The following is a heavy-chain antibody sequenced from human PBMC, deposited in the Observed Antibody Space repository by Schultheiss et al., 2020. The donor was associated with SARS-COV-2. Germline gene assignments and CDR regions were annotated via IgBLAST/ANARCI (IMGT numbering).Heavy chain of an antibody. CDR1: GYTFTSYG. CDR2: ISAYNGNT. CDR3: ARDRYSSGWPYYYYYYGMDV. D-gene: IGHD6-19*01. J-gene: IGHJ6*02. Sequence: ASVKVSCKASGYTFTSYGISWVRQAPGQGLEWMGWISAYNGNTNYAQKLQGRVTMTTDTSTSTAYMELRSLRSDDTAVYYCARDRYSSGWPYYYYYYGMDVWGQGTTVTVSS. V-gene: IGHV1-18*01.